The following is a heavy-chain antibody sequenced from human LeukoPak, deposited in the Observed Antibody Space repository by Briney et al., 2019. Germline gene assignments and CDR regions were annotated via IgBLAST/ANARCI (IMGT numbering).Heavy chain of an antibody. Sequence: SETLSLTCAVSGYSISSGYYWGWIRQPPGKGLEWIGSIYHSGSTYYNPSLKSRVTISVDTSKNQFSLKLSSVTAADTAVYYCARLHPSSLGSFPTPYYYMDVWGKGTTVTVSS. V-gene: IGHV4-38-2*01. D-gene: IGHD1-26*01. CDR1: GYSISSGYY. CDR2: IYHSGST. CDR3: ARLHPSSLGSFPTPYYYMDV. J-gene: IGHJ6*03.